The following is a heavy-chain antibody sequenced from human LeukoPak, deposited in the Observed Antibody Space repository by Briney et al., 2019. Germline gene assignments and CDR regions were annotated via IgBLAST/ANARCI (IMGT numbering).Heavy chain of an antibody. Sequence: GGSLRLSCAVSGFTFRSSGMTWVRQAPGKGLEWVSAISDSGAGTYYADSVKGRFTVSRDNSKNTLFLQMNSLRVEDTAVYYCAKDDAWLQFGEWSQGTLVTVSS. V-gene: IGHV3-23*01. CDR2: ISDSGAGT. CDR3: AKDDAWLQFGE. J-gene: IGHJ4*02. CDR1: GFTFRSSG. D-gene: IGHD3-10*01.